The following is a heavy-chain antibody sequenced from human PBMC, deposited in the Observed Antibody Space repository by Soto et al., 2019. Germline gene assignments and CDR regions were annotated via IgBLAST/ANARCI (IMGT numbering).Heavy chain of an antibody. Sequence: QVQLVQSGAEVKKPGSSVKVSCKDSGGTFSRYASSWVRQAPGQGLEWMGGIIPIFGTANYAQKFQGRVKITADESTSTAYMERSSLRSEDTAVYYCASHGGSIAARPYYYDSSGYYYYWGQGTLVTVSS. D-gene: IGHD3-22*01. V-gene: IGHV1-69*01. CDR1: GGTFSRYA. CDR3: ASHGGSIAARPYYYDSSGYYYY. CDR2: IIPIFGTA. J-gene: IGHJ4*02.